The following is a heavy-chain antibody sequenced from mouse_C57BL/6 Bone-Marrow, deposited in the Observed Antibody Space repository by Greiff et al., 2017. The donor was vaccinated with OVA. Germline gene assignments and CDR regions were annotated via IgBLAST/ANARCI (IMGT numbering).Heavy chain of an antibody. Sequence: EVQLQESGPGLVKPSQSLSLTCSVTGYSITSGDFWNLIRPFPGNLLEWRGYISYDGSNYYNPSLKNRISITRDTSKNQIFLKLNSVTTDDTATYYCARKRNYYGSGCIDYWGQGTTLTVSS. CDR3: ARKRNYYGSGCIDY. V-gene: IGHV3-6*01. D-gene: IGHD1-1*01. J-gene: IGHJ2*01. CDR2: ISYDGSN. CDR1: GYSITSGDF.